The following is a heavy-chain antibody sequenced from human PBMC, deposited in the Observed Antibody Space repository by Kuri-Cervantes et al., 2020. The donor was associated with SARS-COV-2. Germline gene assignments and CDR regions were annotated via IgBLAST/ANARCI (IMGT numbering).Heavy chain of an antibody. Sequence: QTLSLTCAISGVSVSSNSAAWNGIRQSPSRGREWLGSTYYRSKWYNDYAVSVKSRITINPDTSKNQFSLQLNSVTPEDTSVYYCAMGRRGGGHFDYWGQGTLVTVSS. D-gene: IGHD3-10*01. J-gene: IGHJ4*02. CDR3: AMGRRGGGHFDY. CDR1: GVSVSSNSAA. CDR2: TYYRSKWYN. V-gene: IGHV6-1*01.